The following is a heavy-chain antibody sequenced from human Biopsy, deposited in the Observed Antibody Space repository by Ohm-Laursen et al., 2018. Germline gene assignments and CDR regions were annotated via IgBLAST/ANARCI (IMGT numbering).Heavy chain of an antibody. J-gene: IGHJ4*02. V-gene: IGHV1-69*04. Sequence: ASVKVSCKASGGPSITYAFSWVRQAPGQGLEWVGRIVPILGHLNYAQRFQGRVSITADKSTTYVYMELSRLTSGDTAVYYCAADADGYYTEFDYWGPGTLVTVSS. D-gene: IGHD3-3*01. CDR2: IVPILGHL. CDR1: GGPSITYA. CDR3: AADADGYYTEFDY.